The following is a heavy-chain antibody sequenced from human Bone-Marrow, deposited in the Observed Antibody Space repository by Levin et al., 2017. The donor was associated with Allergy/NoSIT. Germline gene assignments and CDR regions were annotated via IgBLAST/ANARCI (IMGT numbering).Heavy chain of an antibody. J-gene: IGHJ6*03. CDR1: GYTFTGYY. CDR2: INPNSGGT. V-gene: IGHV1-2*06. Sequence: PGASVKVSCKASGYTFTGYYMHWVRQAPGQGLEWMGRINPNSGGTNYAQKFQGRVTMTRDTSISTAYMELSRLRSDDTAVYYCARVSGDYYYYMDVWGKGTTVTVSS. CDR3: ARVSGDYYYYMDV. D-gene: IGHD3-10*01.